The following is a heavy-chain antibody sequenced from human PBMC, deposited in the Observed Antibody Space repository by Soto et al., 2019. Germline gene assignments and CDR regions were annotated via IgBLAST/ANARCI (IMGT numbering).Heavy chain of an antibody. CDR3: AKSPYYYYGMDV. J-gene: IGHJ6*02. Sequence: GGSLRLSCAASGFTFSSYAMHWVRQAPGKGLEWVAVISYDGSNKYYADSVKGRFTISRDNSKNTLYLQMNSLRAEDTAVYYCAKSPYYYYGMDVWGQGTTVTVSS. CDR2: ISYDGSNK. CDR1: GFTFSSYA. V-gene: IGHV3-30*18.